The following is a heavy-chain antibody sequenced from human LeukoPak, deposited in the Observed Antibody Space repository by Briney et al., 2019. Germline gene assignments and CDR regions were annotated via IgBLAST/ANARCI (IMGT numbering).Heavy chain of an antibody. CDR1: GFTFSSYA. CDR3: ARVQSLAVAATVGFDY. D-gene: IGHD6-19*01. J-gene: IGHJ4*02. V-gene: IGHV3-23*01. CDR2: ISNSGGRT. Sequence: GGSLRLSCAASGFTFSSYAMSWVRQAPGKGLEWVSSISNSGGRTFYTDSVKGRFTISRDNFKNTLYLQMNSLRAEDTAIYYCARVQSLAVAATVGFDYWGQGTLVTVSS.